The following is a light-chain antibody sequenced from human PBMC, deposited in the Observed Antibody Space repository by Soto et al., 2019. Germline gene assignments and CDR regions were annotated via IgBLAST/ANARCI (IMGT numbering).Light chain of an antibody. Sequence: EIVMTQSPATLSVSPGERATLSCRASQSVSSNLAWYQQKPGQAPRLLIYGASTRATGIPARFSGSGSGTEFTLTIRRLEPEDFAVYYCQQYGSSRITFGQGTRLEI. J-gene: IGKJ5*01. CDR1: QSVSSN. CDR2: GAS. CDR3: QQYGSSRIT. V-gene: IGKV3-15*01.